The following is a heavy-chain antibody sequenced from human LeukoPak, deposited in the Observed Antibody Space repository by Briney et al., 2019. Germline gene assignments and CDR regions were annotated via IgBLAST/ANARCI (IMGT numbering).Heavy chain of an antibody. J-gene: IGHJ4*02. Sequence: GGSLRLSWAAAGFTFTTYAMSWVRQAPGKGLEWGATVANSGVDTYYADSVRGRFTISRDNSRNTIYLQINSLRAEDTAIYYCAKSHSVAQRGYFDYWGQGTLVTVSS. CDR3: AKSHSVAQRGYFDY. CDR1: GFTFTTYA. D-gene: IGHD4-23*01. V-gene: IGHV3-23*01. CDR2: VANSGVDT.